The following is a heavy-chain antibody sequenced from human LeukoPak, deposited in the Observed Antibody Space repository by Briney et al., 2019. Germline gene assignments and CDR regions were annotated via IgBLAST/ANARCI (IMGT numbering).Heavy chain of an antibody. CDR2: ISGSGGST. CDR3: AKAYCGGDCYSPRTDAFDI. V-gene: IGHV3-23*01. J-gene: IGHJ3*02. D-gene: IGHD2-21*02. Sequence: GGSLRLSCAASGFTFSSYAMSWVRQAPGKGLEWVSAISGSGGSTYYADSVKGRFTISRDNSKNTLYLQMNSLRAEDTAVYYCAKAYCGGDCYSPRTDAFDIWGQGTVVTVSS. CDR1: GFTFSSYA.